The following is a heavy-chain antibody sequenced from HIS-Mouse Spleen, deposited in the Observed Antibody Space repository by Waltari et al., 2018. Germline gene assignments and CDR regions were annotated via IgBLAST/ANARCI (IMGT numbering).Heavy chain of an antibody. J-gene: IGHJ3*02. CDR1: AFTFSSYA. CDR2: ISGSGGST. V-gene: IGHV3-23*01. CDR3: AKENPNFDAFDI. Sequence: EVQLLESGGGLVQRGGSLRLSCPVSAFTFSSYAMSWVRQAPGKGLEVVSAISGSGGSTYYADSVKGRFTISRDNSKNTLYLQMNSLRAEDTAVYYCAKENPNFDAFDIWGQGTMVTVSS.